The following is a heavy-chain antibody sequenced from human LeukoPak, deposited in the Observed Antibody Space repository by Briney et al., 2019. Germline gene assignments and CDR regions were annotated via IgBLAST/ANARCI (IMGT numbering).Heavy chain of an antibody. Sequence: PGGSLKLSCAASGLTFSNYAMSWVRQAPGKGLEWVSSISSSSSYINYADSVKGRFTISRDNAKNSLYLQMNSLRAEDTAVYYCARDEYDSSGYYYNYYYYGMDVWGQGTTVTVSS. CDR3: ARDEYDSSGYYYNYYYYGMDV. D-gene: IGHD3-22*01. CDR1: GLTFSNYA. CDR2: ISSSSSYI. J-gene: IGHJ6*02. V-gene: IGHV3-21*01.